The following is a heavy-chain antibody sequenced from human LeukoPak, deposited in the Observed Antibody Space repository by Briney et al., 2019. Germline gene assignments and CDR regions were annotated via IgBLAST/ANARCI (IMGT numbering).Heavy chain of an antibody. CDR3: TKDDPTNRS. J-gene: IGHJ4*02. D-gene: IGHD2/OR15-2a*01. V-gene: IGHV3-15*01. CDR1: GFTFSNAW. CDR2: IKSKGDGGTT. Sequence: GGSLRLSCAASGFTFSNAWMSWVSQAPGKGLEWVGRIKSKGDGGTTDYAAPVKGRFTISRDDSKNTLYLQMNSLKTEDTAMYYCTKDDPTNRSWGQGTLVTVSS.